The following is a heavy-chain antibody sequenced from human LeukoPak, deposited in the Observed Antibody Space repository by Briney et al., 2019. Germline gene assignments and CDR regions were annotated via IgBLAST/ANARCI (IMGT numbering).Heavy chain of an antibody. Sequence: SETLSLTCTVSGGSITSYYWTWIRQPPGKGLEWIGYIYYSGSTNYNPSLKSRVSISVDTSKNLFSLKLSSVTAADTAVYYCARGGAVVTATNWFDPWGQGTLVTVSS. CDR2: IYYSGST. V-gene: IGHV4-59*08. D-gene: IGHD2-21*02. J-gene: IGHJ5*02. CDR1: GGSITSYY. CDR3: ARGGAVVTATNWFDP.